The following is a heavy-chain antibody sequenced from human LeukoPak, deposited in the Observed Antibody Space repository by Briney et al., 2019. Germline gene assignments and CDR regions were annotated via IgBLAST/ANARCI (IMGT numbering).Heavy chain of an antibody. V-gene: IGHV4-34*01. Sequence: SETLSLTCAVYGGSFSGYYWSWIRQPPGKGLEWIGEINHSGSTNYNPSLKSRVTISVDTPKNQFSLKLSSVTAADTAVYYCARGDSGSYSSYYYYYGMDVWGQGTTVTVSS. CDR2: INHSGST. D-gene: IGHD1-26*01. CDR3: ARGDSGSYSSYYYYYGMDV. CDR1: GGSFSGYY. J-gene: IGHJ6*02.